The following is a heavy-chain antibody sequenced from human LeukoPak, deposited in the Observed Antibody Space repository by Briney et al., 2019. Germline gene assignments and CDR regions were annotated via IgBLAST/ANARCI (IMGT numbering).Heavy chain of an antibody. J-gene: IGHJ3*02. V-gene: IGHV3-30*04. CDR3: ASAVCSGGSCYYAFDI. Sequence: PGGSLRLSCAASGFTFSSYAMHWVRQAPGKGLEWVAVISYDGSNKYYADSVKGRFTISRDNSKNTLYLQMNSLRAEDTAVYYCASAVCSGGSCYYAFDIWGQGTMVTVPS. CDR2: ISYDGSNK. CDR1: GFTFSSYA. D-gene: IGHD2-15*01.